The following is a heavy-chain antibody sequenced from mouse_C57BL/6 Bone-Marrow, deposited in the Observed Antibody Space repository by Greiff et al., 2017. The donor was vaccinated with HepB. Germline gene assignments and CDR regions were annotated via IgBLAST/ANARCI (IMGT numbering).Heavy chain of an antibody. CDR3: ARPYGRPYWYFDV. D-gene: IGHD1-1*01. V-gene: IGHV1-61*01. Sequence: QVQLQQPGAELVRPGSSVKLSCKASGYTFTSYWMDWVKQRPGQGLEWIGNIYPSDSETHYNQKFKDKATLTVDKSSSTAYMQLSSLTSEDSAVYYCARPYGRPYWYFDVWGTGTTVTVSS. CDR1: GYTFTSYW. J-gene: IGHJ1*03. CDR2: IYPSDSET.